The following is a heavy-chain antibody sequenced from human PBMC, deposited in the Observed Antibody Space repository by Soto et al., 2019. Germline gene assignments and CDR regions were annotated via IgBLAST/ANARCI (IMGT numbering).Heavy chain of an antibody. V-gene: IGHV5-51*01. CDR1: GYNFNMYW. CDR2: INPDDSET. D-gene: IGHD2-15*01. J-gene: IGHJ4*02. CDR3: ARQEPPRYCSSPTCFGPFDY. Sequence: SLKISCQGSGYNFNMYWIGWVRQMPGKGLEWMGIINPDDSETRYSPSFLGQVTISADKSISTAYLQWSSLEASDTAMYYCARQEPPRYCSSPTCFGPFDYWGQGALVTVSS.